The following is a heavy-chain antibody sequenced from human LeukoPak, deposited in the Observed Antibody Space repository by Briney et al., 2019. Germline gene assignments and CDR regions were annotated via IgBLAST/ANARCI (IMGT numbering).Heavy chain of an antibody. Sequence: GSLRLSCVVSGFPFSSYWMAWVRQAPGKGLEWVANIKQDGSKKSYVDSVKGRFTISRDNAKNSLYLQMNSLRAEDTAIYYCTRVGYIDEGIDYWGQGTLVTVSS. V-gene: IGHV3-7*04. CDR3: TRVGYIDEGIDY. CDR1: GFPFSSYW. D-gene: IGHD5-24*01. CDR2: IKQDGSKK. J-gene: IGHJ4*02.